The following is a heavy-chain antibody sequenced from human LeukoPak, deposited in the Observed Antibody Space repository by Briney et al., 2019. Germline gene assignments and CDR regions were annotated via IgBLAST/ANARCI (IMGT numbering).Heavy chain of an antibody. CDR1: GFTFSSYE. D-gene: IGHD3-3*01. CDR3: ARDRRRITIFGVVPYGMDV. J-gene: IGHJ6*02. Sequence: GGSLRLSCAASGFTFSSYEMNWVRQAPGKGLEWVSYISSTGGTIYYADSVKGRFTISRDNAKNSLYLQMNSLRAEDTAVYYCARDRRRITIFGVVPYGMDVWGQGTTVTVSS. V-gene: IGHV3-48*03. CDR2: ISSTGGTI.